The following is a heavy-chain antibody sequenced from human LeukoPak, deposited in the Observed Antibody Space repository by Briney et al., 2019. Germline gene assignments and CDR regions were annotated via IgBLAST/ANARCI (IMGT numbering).Heavy chain of an antibody. D-gene: IGHD3-10*01. J-gene: IGHJ4*02. CDR1: GIAFSSYA. CDR3: AKRPSGSGSYSGYFDY. CDR2: ISGSGGST. Sequence: GGSLRLSCAASGIAFSSYAMSWVRQAPGKGLKWVSAISGSGGSTYYADSVKGRFTISRDNSKNTLYLQMNSLRAEDTAVYYCAKRPSGSGSYSGYFDYWGQGTLVTVSS. V-gene: IGHV3-23*01.